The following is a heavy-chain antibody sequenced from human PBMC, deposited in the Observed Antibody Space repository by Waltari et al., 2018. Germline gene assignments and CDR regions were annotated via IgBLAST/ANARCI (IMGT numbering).Heavy chain of an antibody. V-gene: IGHV1-69*01. CDR3: ARENTAMVRDAFDI. D-gene: IGHD5-18*01. CDR2: SIPIFGTA. Sequence: QVQLVQSGAEVKKPGSSVKVSCKASGGTFSSYAISWVRQAPGQGLEWMGGSIPIFGTANYAQKLQGRVTITADESTSTAYMELSSLRSEDTAVYYCARENTAMVRDAFDIWGQGTMVTVSS. J-gene: IGHJ3*02. CDR1: GGTFSSYA.